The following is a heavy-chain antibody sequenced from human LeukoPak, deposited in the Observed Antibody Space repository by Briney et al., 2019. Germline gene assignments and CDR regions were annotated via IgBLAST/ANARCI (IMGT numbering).Heavy chain of an antibody. CDR3: ARSYDIRGYQGGGFDY. Sequence: SETLSLTCTVSGGSISSGNYYWSWIRKPAGKGLEWIGRIHSSGSTNYKPSLKSRVIISLDTSRNQFSLKLSSVTAADTAVYYCARSYDIRGYQGGGFDYWGQGTSVTVSS. D-gene: IGHD3-22*01. J-gene: IGHJ4*02. V-gene: IGHV4-61*02. CDR1: GGSISSGNYY. CDR2: IHSSGST.